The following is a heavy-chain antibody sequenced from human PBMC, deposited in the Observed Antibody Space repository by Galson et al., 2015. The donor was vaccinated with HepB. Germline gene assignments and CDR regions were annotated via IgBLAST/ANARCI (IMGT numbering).Heavy chain of an antibody. CDR1: GFTFSSYG. J-gene: IGHJ4*02. CDR2: IWYDGSNK. Sequence: SLRLSCAASGFTFSSYGMHWVRQAPGKGLEWVAVIWYDGSNKYYADSVKGRFTISRDNSKNTLYLQMNSLRAEDTAVYYCASTTVGYYFDYWGQGTLVTVS. V-gene: IGHV3-33*08. CDR3: ASTTVGYYFDY. D-gene: IGHD4-17*01.